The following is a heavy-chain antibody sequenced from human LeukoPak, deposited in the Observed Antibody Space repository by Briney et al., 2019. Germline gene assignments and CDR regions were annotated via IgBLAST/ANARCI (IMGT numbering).Heavy chain of an antibody. CDR1: GYTFTTYG. CDR2: ISPSNGNT. J-gene: IGHJ4*02. D-gene: IGHD3-10*01. Sequence: ASVKVSCKASGYTFTTYGFSWVRQAPGQGLEWLGWISPSNGNTNYAQKFQGRVTMTEDTSTDTAYMELSSLRSEDTAVYYCATHGRFGELSVDYWGQGTLVTVSS. V-gene: IGHV1-18*01. CDR3: ATHGRFGELSVDY.